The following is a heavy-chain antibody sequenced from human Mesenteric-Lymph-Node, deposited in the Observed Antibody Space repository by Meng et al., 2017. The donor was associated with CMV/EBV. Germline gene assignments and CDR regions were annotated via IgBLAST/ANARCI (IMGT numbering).Heavy chain of an antibody. Sequence: GGSLRLSCAASGFTFSDHYMDWVRQAPGKGLEWVGRTRNKVNSYSTEYAASVKGRFTISRDNSKNTLYLQMSSLRAEDTAVYYCARVKHRWLQLITPGMDVWGQGTTVTVSS. CDR2: TRNKVNSYST. J-gene: IGHJ6*02. V-gene: IGHV3-72*01. CDR1: GFTFSDHY. CDR3: ARVKHRWLQLITPGMDV. D-gene: IGHD5-24*01.